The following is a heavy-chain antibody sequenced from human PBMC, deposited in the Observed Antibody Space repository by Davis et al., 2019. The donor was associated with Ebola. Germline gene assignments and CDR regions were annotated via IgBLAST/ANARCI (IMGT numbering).Heavy chain of an antibody. CDR2: THPNNVDT. V-gene: IGHV1-2*06. CDR3: AREGWTTGIDF. D-gene: IGHD1-1*01. J-gene: IGHJ4*02. CDR1: GYTFTGSY. Sequence: AASVKVSCKASGYTFTGSYIHWVRQAPGQGLEWLGRTHPNNVDTKYEQKFQGRVTMTRDTSISTAYMELRSLTSDDTAVYFCAREGWTTGIDFWGQGTLVTVSS.